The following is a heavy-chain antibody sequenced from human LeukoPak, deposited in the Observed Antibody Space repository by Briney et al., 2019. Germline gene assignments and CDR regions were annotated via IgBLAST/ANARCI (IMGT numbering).Heavy chain of an antibody. D-gene: IGHD3-22*01. Sequence: NPSETLSLTCTVSGGSISSYYWSWIRQPPGKGLEWIGYIYYSGSTNYNPSLKSRVTISVDTSKNQFSLKLSSVTAADTAVYYCASHYYDSSGYLRLDYWGQGTLVTVSS. CDR1: GGSISSYY. CDR2: IYYSGST. J-gene: IGHJ4*02. V-gene: IGHV4-59*01. CDR3: ASHYYDSSGYLRLDY.